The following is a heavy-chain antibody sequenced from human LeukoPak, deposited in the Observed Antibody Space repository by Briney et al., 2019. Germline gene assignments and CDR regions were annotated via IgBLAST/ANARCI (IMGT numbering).Heavy chain of an antibody. CDR3: ARGGDSSYYGDY. D-gene: IGHD3-22*01. CDR1: GFTVSSNY. V-gene: IGHV3-66*01. Sequence: PGGSLRLSCAASGFTVSSNYMNWVRQAPREGLEWVSLIYSGGSTHYADSVKGRFTISRDNSKNTLYLQMNSLRAEDTAVYYCARGGDSSYYGDYWGQGTLVTVSS. CDR2: IYSGGST. J-gene: IGHJ4*02.